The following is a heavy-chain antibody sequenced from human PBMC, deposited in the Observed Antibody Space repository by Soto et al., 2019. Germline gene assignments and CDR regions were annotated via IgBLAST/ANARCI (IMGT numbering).Heavy chain of an antibody. Sequence: QLQLQESGPGLVKPSGTLSLTCSVSGGSITSNHWWSWVRQAPGKGLEWIGEIFHRGTSHHNPSLESRVTLSVDKSKNQFSLMLPSVTAADTAVYYCASKYCPSTICYLFDNWGQGALVTVSS. J-gene: IGHJ4*02. CDR1: GGSITSNHW. V-gene: IGHV4-4*02. CDR2: IFHRGTS. D-gene: IGHD2-15*01. CDR3: ASKYCPSTICYLFDN.